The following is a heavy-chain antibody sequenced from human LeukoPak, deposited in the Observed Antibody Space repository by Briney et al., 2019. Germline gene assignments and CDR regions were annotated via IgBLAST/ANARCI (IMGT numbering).Heavy chain of an antibody. J-gene: IGHJ4*02. CDR1: GFTFSSYA. CDR2: ISYDGSNK. CDR3: AREHYDSSGYYPHD. Sequence: PGGSLRLSCAASGFTFSSYAMHWVRQAPGKGLEWVAVISYDGSNKYYADSVKGRFTISRDNSKNTLYLQMNSLRAEDTAVYYCAREHYDSSGYYPHDWGQGTLVTVSS. V-gene: IGHV3-30-3*01. D-gene: IGHD3-22*01.